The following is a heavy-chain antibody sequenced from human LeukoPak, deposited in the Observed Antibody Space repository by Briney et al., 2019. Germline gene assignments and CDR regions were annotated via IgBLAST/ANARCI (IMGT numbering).Heavy chain of an antibody. CDR2: IYYSGST. CDR3: ARGIYSSSWHPGPWFDP. V-gene: IGHV4-59*01. J-gene: IGHJ5*02. Sequence: PSETLSLTCTVSGGSISSYYWSWIRQPPGKGLEWIGYIYYSGSTNYNPSLKSRVTISVDTSKNQFSLKLSSVTAADTAVYYCARGIYSSSWHPGPWFDPWGQGTLVTVSS. D-gene: IGHD6-13*01. CDR1: GGSISSYY.